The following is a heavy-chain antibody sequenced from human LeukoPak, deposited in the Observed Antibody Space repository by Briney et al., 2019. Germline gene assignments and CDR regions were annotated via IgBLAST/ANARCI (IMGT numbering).Heavy chain of an antibody. CDR2: IYYSGST. CDR3: ARLGGSYTGFDY. J-gene: IGHJ4*02. D-gene: IGHD1-26*01. Sequence: SETLSLTCTVSGGSISSYYWSWIRQPPGKGLEWIGYIYYSGSTNYNPSLKSRVTISVDTSKNQFSLKLSSVTAADTAVYYCARLGGSYTGFDYWGQGTLVTVSS. CDR1: GGSISSYY. V-gene: IGHV4-59*12.